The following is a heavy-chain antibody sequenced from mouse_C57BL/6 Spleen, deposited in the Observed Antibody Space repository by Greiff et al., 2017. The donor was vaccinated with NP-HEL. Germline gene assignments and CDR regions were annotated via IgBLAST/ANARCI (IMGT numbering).Heavy chain of an antibody. CDR2: ISSGGSYT. V-gene: IGHV5-6*01. CDR1: GFTFSSYG. Sequence: EVHLVESGGDLVKPGGSLKLSCAASGFTFSSYGMSWVRQTPDKRLEWVATISSGGSYTYYPDSVKGRFTISRDNAKNTLYLQMSSLKSEDTAMYYCARHVLGPNYFDYWGQGTTLTVSS. J-gene: IGHJ2*01. CDR3: ARHVLGPNYFDY.